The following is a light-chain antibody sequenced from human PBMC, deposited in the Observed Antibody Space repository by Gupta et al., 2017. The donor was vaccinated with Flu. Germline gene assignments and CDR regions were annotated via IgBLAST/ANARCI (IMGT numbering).Light chain of an antibody. CDR1: QNIN. J-gene: IGKJ1*01. CDR2: AS. CDR3: QQDDNYTWT. Sequence: DIQMTQSPFTLSASVGDRVTITCRASQNINKASILESGVPSRFSGSGSGTEFTLTISSLQPEDFVTYYCQQDDNYTWTFGQGTKVEI. V-gene: IGKV1-5*03.